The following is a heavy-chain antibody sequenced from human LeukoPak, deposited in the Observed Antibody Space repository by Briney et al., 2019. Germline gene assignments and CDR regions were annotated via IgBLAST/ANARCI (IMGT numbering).Heavy chain of an antibody. V-gene: IGHV3-23*01. Sequence: PGGSLRLSCAASGFTFSTFAMSWVRQAPGKGLEWVSTISGSGGNTYYADSVKGRFTISRDNSKNTLYLQMDSLRAEDTAVYYCAKGFLNWNYDYWGQGTLVTVSS. CDR3: AKGFLNWNYDY. D-gene: IGHD1-20*01. CDR1: GFTFSTFA. CDR2: ISGSGGNT. J-gene: IGHJ4*02.